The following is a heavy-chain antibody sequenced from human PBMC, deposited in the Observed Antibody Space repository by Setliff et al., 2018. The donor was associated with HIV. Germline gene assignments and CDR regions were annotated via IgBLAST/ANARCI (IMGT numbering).Heavy chain of an antibody. CDR1: GGSISSSDYY. D-gene: IGHD3-9*01. CDR3: ARAGITIFWNAFDM. Sequence: NPSETLSLTCTVSGGSISSSDYYWSWIRQPPGKGLEWIGYMYYSGSTYYNPSLKSRLTISLDASKNQFSLKLSTVTAADTAVYYCARAGITIFWNAFDMWGQGTMVT. CDR2: MYYSGST. V-gene: IGHV4-30-4*08. J-gene: IGHJ3*02.